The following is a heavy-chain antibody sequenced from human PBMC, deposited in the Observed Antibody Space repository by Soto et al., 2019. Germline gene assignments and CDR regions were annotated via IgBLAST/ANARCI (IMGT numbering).Heavy chain of an antibody. CDR3: ARTKIGQWLVRVVEYYCYYGMDV. V-gene: IGHV1-69*13. CDR1: GGTFSSYA. J-gene: IGHJ6*02. Sequence: SVKVSCKASGGTFSSYAISWVRQAPGQGLEWMGGIIPIFGTANYAQKFQGRVTITADESTSTAYMELSSLRSEDTAVYYCARTKIGQWLVRVVEYYCYYGMDVWGQGTTVTVSS. CDR2: IIPIFGTA. D-gene: IGHD6-19*01.